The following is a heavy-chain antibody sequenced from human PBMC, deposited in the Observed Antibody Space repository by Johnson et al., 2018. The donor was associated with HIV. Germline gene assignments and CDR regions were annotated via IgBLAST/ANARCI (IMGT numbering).Heavy chain of an antibody. CDR1: GFTFSSYW. CDR3: ARESTTWGGNYVGYGFDI. J-gene: IGHJ3*02. Sequence: VQLVESGGGVVQPGGSLRLSCAASGFTFSSYWMSWVRQAPGKGLEWVSHISSSGSTIYYAASVKGRFTISRDNAKKSLYLQMNNLRAGDTAVYYCARESTTWGGNYVGYGFDIWGKGTMVTVSS. V-gene: IGHV3-48*04. CDR2: ISSSGSTI. D-gene: IGHD1-7*01.